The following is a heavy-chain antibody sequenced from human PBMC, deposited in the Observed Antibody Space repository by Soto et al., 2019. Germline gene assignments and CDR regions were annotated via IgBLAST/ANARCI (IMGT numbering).Heavy chain of an antibody. V-gene: IGHV3-23*01. Sequence: GSLRLSCAASGFTFSNYAMTWVRQAPWKGLEWVSAISGSGGSTYYADFVKGRFTISRDNSKNTLYLQMNSLRAEDTAVYYCAKDTIYYYGSGSLFDYWGPGTLVTVSS. CDR3: AKDTIYYYGSGSLFDY. D-gene: IGHD3-10*01. J-gene: IGHJ4*02. CDR1: GFTFSNYA. CDR2: ISGSGGST.